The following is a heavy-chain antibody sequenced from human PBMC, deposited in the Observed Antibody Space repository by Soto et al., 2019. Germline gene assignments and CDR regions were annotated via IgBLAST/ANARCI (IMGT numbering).Heavy chain of an antibody. Sequence: QGQLVQSGAEVRKPGASVKVSCKASGYTFTTYGISWVRQAPGQGLAWMGWISGYNGHTKYAQKIQGRVTMTPDTSTSTVYMDLRSLRSDDTAVYYCAREGEMPYYYYGLDVWGQGTTVTVSS. CDR3: AREGEMPYYYYGLDV. V-gene: IGHV1-18*01. CDR1: GYTFTTYG. CDR2: ISGYNGHT. J-gene: IGHJ6*02. D-gene: IGHD2-2*01.